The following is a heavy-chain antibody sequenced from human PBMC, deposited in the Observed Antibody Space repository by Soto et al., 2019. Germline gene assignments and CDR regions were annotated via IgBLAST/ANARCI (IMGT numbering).Heavy chain of an antibody. V-gene: IGHV1-18*01. CDR3: ARDLSYGLCDY. D-gene: IGHD5-18*01. CDR1: GSTFTSNG. J-gene: IGHJ4*02. Sequence: QVQLVQSGAEVKKPGASVRFSGRASGSTFTSNGITWVRQPPGQGLEWMGWISAHNGNTKYAQKLQGRVTMTTDTSTSTAYMELRSLRSDDTAVYYCARDLSYGLCDYWGQGTLVTVSS. CDR2: ISAHNGNT.